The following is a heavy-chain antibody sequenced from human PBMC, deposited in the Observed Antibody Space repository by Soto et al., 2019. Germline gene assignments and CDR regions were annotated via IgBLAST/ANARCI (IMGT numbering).Heavy chain of an antibody. CDR3: ARDSSGYYFPLDY. CDR2: IIPIFGTA. V-gene: IGHV1-69*13. J-gene: IGHJ4*02. D-gene: IGHD3-22*01. CDR1: RYTFSSYA. Sequence: SVKVSCKASRYTFSSYAISWVRQAPGQGLEWMGGIIPIFGTANYAQKFQGRVTITADESTSTAYMELSSLRSEDTAVYYCARDSSGYYFPLDYWGQGTLVTVSS.